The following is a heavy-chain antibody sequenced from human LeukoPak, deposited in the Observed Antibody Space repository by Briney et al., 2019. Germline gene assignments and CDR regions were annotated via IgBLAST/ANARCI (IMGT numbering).Heavy chain of an antibody. Sequence: GGSLRLSCAASGFTFSSYWMHWVRQAPGKGLVWVSRINSDGSRTSYADSVKGRFTISRDNAKNTLYLQMNSLRAEDTAVYYCARGGRITIFGVVIPSFDYWGQGTLVTVSS. CDR3: ARGGRITIFGVVIPSFDY. V-gene: IGHV3-74*01. CDR2: INSDGSRT. D-gene: IGHD3-3*01. CDR1: GFTFSSYW. J-gene: IGHJ4*02.